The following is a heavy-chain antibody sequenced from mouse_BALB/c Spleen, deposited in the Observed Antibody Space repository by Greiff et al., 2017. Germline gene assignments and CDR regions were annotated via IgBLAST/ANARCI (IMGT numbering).Heavy chain of an antibody. V-gene: IGHV1S22*01. D-gene: IGHD1-1*01. J-gene: IGHJ4*01. CDR3: TRPYGSSPYYAMDY. Sequence: LQQPGSELVRPGASVKLSCKASGYTFTSYWMHWVKQRPGQGLEWIGNIYPGSGSTNYDEKFKSKATLTVDTSSSTAYMQLSSLTSEDSAVYYCTRPYGSSPYYAMDYWGQGTSVTVSS. CDR2: IYPGSGST. CDR1: GYTFTSYW.